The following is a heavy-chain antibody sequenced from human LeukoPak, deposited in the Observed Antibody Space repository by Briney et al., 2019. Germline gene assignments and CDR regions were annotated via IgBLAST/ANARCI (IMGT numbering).Heavy chain of an antibody. V-gene: IGHV1-18*01. J-gene: IGHJ3*02. Sequence: ASVKVSCKASGYTFTSYGISWVRQAPGQGLEWMGWISAYNGSTNYAQKLQGRVTMTTDTSTSTAYMELRSLRSDDTAVYYCARDNWNYGWLLSIDVFDIWGQGTMVTVSS. CDR1: GYTFTSYG. CDR2: ISAYNGST. D-gene: IGHD1-7*01. CDR3: ARDNWNYGWLLSIDVFDI.